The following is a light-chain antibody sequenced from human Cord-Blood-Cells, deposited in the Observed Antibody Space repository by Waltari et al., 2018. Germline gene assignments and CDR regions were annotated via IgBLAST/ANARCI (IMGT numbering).Light chain of an antibody. Sequence: EIVLTQSPATLSLSPGERASQSVSSYLAWYQQKPGQDPRLLIYDASNRATGIPARFSGSGSVTDFTLTISSLEPEDFAVYYCQQRSNWPIFTFGPGTKVDIK. CDR3: QQRSNWPIFT. V-gene: IGKV3-11*01. CDR2: DAS. J-gene: IGKJ3*01. CDR1: QSVSSY.